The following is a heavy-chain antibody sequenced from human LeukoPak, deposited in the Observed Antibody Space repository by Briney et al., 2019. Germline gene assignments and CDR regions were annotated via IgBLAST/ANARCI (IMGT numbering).Heavy chain of an antibody. J-gene: IGHJ6*02. CDR2: IKPDGSEN. Sequence: GGSLRLSCAASEFILSNWWMTWVRQAPGKGLEWVASIKPDGSENYYVDSVKGRFTVSRDNARSSLYLQMNSLRAEDTAVYYCARGHCGMDVWGQGTTVTVSS. CDR3: ARGHCGMDV. V-gene: IGHV3-7*01. CDR1: EFILSNWW.